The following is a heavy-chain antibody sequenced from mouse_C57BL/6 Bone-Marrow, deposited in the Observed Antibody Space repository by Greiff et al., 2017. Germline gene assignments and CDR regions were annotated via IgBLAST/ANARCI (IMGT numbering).Heavy chain of an antibody. V-gene: IGHV1-81*01. CDR2: IYPRSGNT. D-gene: IGHD2-4*01. CDR3: ARSGDYDGCAY. J-gene: IGHJ3*01. Sequence: VKLVESGAELARPGASVKLSCKASGYTFTSYGISWVKQRTGQGLEWIGEIYPRSGNTYYNEKFKGKATLTADKSSSTAYMELRSLTSEDSAVYFCARSGDYDGCAYWGQGTLVTVSA. CDR1: GYTFTSYG.